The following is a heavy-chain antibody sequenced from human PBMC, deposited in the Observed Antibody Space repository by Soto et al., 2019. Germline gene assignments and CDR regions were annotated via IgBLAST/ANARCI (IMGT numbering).Heavy chain of an antibody. Sequence: QEQLVESGGGVVQPGRPLRLSCAASEFTFSPYPMHWVRQAPGKGLEWVAVISFDGATKYYADSVKGRFAISRDNSINTLYLQMNSLRTEDTAVYYCAKDQSASSNSYHAMDVWGPGTTVTVSS. D-gene: IGHD6-6*01. CDR3: AKDQSASSNSYHAMDV. V-gene: IGHV3-30*09. CDR2: ISFDGATK. J-gene: IGHJ6*02. CDR1: EFTFSPYP.